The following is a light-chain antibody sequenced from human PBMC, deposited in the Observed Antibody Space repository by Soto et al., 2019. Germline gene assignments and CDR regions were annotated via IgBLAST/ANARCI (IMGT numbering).Light chain of an antibody. V-gene: IGKV1-5*03. CDR3: QKYSGDPV. CDR2: RAS. J-gene: IGKJ1*01. Sequence: DIQMTQSPSTLSASVGDRVIIPCRASQGISNRLAWYQQSPGKAPKLLIYRASSLEIGVPTRSSGNGTGPEFTLTIRSLQPDDVEISSCQKYSGDPVLGKGNKVQIK. CDR1: QGISNR.